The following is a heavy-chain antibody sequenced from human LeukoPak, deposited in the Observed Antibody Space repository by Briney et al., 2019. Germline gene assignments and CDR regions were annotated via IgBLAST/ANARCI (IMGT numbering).Heavy chain of an antibody. D-gene: IGHD3-3*01. CDR2: ISSSSSYI. CDR3: AGGTPTIFGVVILPYGMDV. V-gene: IGHV3-21*01. CDR1: GGSISSSSYS. Sequence: ETLSLTCTVSGGSISSSSYSWGWVRQAPGKGLEWVSYISSSSSYIYYADSVKGRFTISRDNAKNSLYLQMNSLRAEDTAVYYCAGGTPTIFGVVILPYGMDVWGRGTTVTVSS. J-gene: IGHJ6*02.